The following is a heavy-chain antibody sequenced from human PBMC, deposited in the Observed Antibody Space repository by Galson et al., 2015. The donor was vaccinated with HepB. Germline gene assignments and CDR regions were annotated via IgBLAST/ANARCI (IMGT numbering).Heavy chain of an antibody. D-gene: IGHD5-12*01. Sequence: SETLSLTCSVSGAFISRSSYSWGWIRQPPGKGLEWIGSVLSSGRTYYNPSLRSRVPMSVDTSKNQFSMRLFSVTTADTAVYYCVRGQGGYSEYGLNWFDPWGQGILVTVSS. CDR2: VLSSGRT. J-gene: IGHJ5*02. CDR1: GAFISRSSYS. CDR3: VRGQGGYSEYGLNWFDP. V-gene: IGHV4-39*07.